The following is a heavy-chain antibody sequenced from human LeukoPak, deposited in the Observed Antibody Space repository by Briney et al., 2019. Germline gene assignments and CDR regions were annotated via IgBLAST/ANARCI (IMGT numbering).Heavy chain of an antibody. CDR2: IYSGGST. V-gene: IGHV3-53*01. CDR1: GFTFSSYA. Sequence: GGSLRLSCAASGFTFSSYAMSWVRQAPGKGLEWVSVIYSGGSTYYADSVKGRFTISRDNSKNTLYLQMNSLRAEDTAVYYCASSVSWGDAFDIWGQGTMVTVSS. D-gene: IGHD7-27*01. CDR3: ASSVSWGDAFDI. J-gene: IGHJ3*02.